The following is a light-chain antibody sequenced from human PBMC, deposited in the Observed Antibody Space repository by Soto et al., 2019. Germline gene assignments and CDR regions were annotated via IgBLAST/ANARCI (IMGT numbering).Light chain of an antibody. CDR1: HSVSSS. CDR3: QQYDSSPRT. V-gene: IGKV3-15*01. J-gene: IGKJ1*01. CDR2: DAS. Sequence: EVVMTQSPATLSATPGERATLSWRASHSVSSSLAWYQQKPGQTPRLLIYDASTRATGVPARFSGSGYGREFNLTIGSLQSEDIAVYYCQQYDSSPRTFGQGTKVDIK.